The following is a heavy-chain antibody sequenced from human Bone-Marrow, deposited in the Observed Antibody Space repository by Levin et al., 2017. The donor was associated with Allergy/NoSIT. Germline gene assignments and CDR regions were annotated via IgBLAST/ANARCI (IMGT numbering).Heavy chain of an antibody. CDR3: ARDRDGGRKADFDN. CDR1: GYSFNYYG. D-gene: IGHD5-24*01. CDR2: ISAYDGKT. V-gene: IGHV1-18*01. Sequence: ASVKVSCEASGYSFNYYGITWVRQAPGQGLEWLGWISAYDGKTIYAQKFQGRLTMTIDTPTTTVYMELRSLRSDDTAVYYCARDRDGGRKADFDNWGQGTLVTVSS. J-gene: IGHJ4*02.